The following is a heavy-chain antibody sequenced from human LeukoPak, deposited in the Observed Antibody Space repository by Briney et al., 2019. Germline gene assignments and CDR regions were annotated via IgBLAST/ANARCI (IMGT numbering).Heavy chain of an antibody. V-gene: IGHV1-18*01. Sequence: GASVKVSCKASGYTFTSYGISWVRQAPGQGLEWMGWISAYNGNTNYAQKLQGRVTMTTDTSTSTAYMELRSLRSDDTAVYYCAGGRCSGGSCYSLNYYYYYYMDVWGKGTTVTVSS. J-gene: IGHJ6*03. CDR3: AGGRCSGGSCYSLNYYYYYYMDV. D-gene: IGHD2-15*01. CDR2: ISAYNGNT. CDR1: GYTFTSYG.